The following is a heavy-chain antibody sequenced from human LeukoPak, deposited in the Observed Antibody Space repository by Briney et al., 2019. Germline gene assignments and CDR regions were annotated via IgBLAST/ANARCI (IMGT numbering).Heavy chain of an antibody. CDR3: ARGRPGQGRTFDI. J-gene: IGHJ3*02. CDR1: GGSISSNY. V-gene: IGHV4-59*01. CDR2: IYHSGST. Sequence: SETLSLTCTVSGGSISSNYWSWVRQPPGNELEWMGYIYHSGSTNYNPSLKSRVTISIDTSKNQFSLKLPSVTAADTAMYYCARGRPGQGRTFDIWGQGTTVTVSS.